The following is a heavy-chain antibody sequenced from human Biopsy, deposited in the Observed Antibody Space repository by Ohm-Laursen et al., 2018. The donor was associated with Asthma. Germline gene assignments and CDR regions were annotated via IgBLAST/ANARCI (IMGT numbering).Heavy chain of an antibody. V-gene: IGHV4-39*01. CDR3: ASPVNRAFGGYEWAAVFDY. Sequence: TLSLTCTVSGASIRGSGSYWAWIRQAPGKGPEWIGTTHYSGSTFYKPSLRSRATMSLDTSTNQFSLRRRSVTATDTAVYYCASPVNRAFGGYEWAAVFDYWGQGILVTGSS. J-gene: IGHJ4*02. CDR2: THYSGST. CDR1: GASIRGSGSY. D-gene: IGHD5-12*01.